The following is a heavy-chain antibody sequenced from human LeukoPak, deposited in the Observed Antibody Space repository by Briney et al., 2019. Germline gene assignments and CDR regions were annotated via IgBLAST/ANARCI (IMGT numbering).Heavy chain of an antibody. J-gene: IGHJ4*02. V-gene: IGHV4-59*05. CDR3: ASDHYDSSGYYYPFDY. D-gene: IGHD3-22*01. CDR2: IYYSGST. Sequence: GSLRLSCAASGFTFSSYSMNWVRQAPGKGLEWIGSIYYSGSTYYNPSLKSRVTISVDTSKNQVSLRLSSVTAADTAVYYCASDHYDSSGYYYPFDYWGQGTLVTVSS. CDR1: GFTFSSYSMN.